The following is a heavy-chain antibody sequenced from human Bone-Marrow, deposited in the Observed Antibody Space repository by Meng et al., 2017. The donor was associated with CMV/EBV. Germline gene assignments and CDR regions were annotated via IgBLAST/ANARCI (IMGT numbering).Heavy chain of an antibody. CDR2: IRYDGTNK. J-gene: IGHJ1*01. CDR3: AKVRYCNGGSCPFAEYFQH. D-gene: IGHD2-15*01. CDR1: GFTFSGSG. V-gene: IGHV3-30*02. Sequence: GGSLRLSCAASGFTFSGSGMHWVRQAPGKGLEWVAFIRYDGTNKYYADSVKGRFAISRDNPKNTLYLQMNSLRTEDTAVYYCAKVRYCNGGSCPFAEYFQHWGQGTVVTVSS.